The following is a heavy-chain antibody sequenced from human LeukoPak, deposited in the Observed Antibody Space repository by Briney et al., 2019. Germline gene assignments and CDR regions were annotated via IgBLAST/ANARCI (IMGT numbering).Heavy chain of an antibody. J-gene: IGHJ3*02. D-gene: IGHD3-16*02. CDR3: ARTPRYDYIWGSYRYTGDSAFDI. CDR1: GGSFSGYY. CDR2: INHSGST. V-gene: IGHV4-34*01. Sequence: AETLSLTCAVYGGSFSGYYWSWIRQPPGKGLEWIGEINHSGSTNYNPSHKSRVTISVDTSKNQFPLKLSSVTAADTAVYYCARTPRYDYIWGSYRYTGDSAFDIWGQGTMVTVSS.